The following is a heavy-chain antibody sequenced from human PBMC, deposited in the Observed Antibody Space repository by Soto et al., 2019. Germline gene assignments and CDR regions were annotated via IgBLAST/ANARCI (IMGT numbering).Heavy chain of an antibody. Sequence: PSETLSLTCTVSGGSISSYYWSWIRQPPGKGLGWIGYIYYSGSTNYNPSLKSRVTISVDTSKNQFSLKLSSVTAADTAVYYCAGTSSSWDYYYYGMDVWGQGATVT. J-gene: IGHJ6*02. CDR2: IYYSGST. CDR3: AGTSSSWDYYYYGMDV. D-gene: IGHD6-13*01. CDR1: GGSISSYY. V-gene: IGHV4-59*01.